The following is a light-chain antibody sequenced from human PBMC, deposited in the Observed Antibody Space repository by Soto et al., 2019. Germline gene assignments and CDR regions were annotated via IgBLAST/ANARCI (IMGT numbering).Light chain of an antibody. CDR1: GGSIASNS. CDR3: QSYDGSDHWV. Sequence: NFMLTQPLSVSESPGKTVTISCTRTGGSIASNSVQWYQQRPGSVPTTVIYEDNQRPSGVPDRFSGSIDTSSNSASLTISGLRTEDEADYYCQSYDGSDHWVFGGGTKLTVL. J-gene: IGLJ3*02. CDR2: EDN. V-gene: IGLV6-57*04.